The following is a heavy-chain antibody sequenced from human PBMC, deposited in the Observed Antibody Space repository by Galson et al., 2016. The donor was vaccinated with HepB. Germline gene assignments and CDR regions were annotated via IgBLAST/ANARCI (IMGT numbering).Heavy chain of an antibody. V-gene: IGHV4-39*01. CDR3: AASRSGVATSGFYVPVRIDY. Sequence: SETLSLTCDVSGGSTRNSNYFWGWIRQPPGKGLEWIGNIYWSGTTYYNPSLRRRAHLDVDTTSNQFSLTLTSVTATDTAIYYCAASRSGVATSGFYVPVRIDYWGQGKLVSVSS. D-gene: IGHD6-19*01. CDR1: GGSTRNSNYF. CDR2: IYWSGTT. J-gene: IGHJ4*02.